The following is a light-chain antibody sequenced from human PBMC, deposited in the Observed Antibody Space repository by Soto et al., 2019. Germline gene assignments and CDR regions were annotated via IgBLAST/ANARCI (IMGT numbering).Light chain of an antibody. CDR3: MQPLQSWT. Sequence: DIVMTQSPLSLPVTPGEPASISCRSSQSLLHSNGYNYLDWYLQKPGQSPQLLIYLGSNRASGVPDRFSGSGSGTDFTLKISRVEAEDAGVYYCMQPLQSWTFGQGTKVDNK. V-gene: IGKV2-28*01. CDR1: QSLLHSNGYNY. CDR2: LGS. J-gene: IGKJ1*01.